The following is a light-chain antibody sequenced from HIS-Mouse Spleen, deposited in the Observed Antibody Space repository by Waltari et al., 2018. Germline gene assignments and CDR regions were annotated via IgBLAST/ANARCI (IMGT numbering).Light chain of an antibody. Sequence: EIVLTQSPATLSLSPGERAPLSCRASQSVSSYLAWYQQKPGQAPRLLIYDASSRATGIPDRFSGSGSGTDFTLTISRLEPEDFAVYYCQQYGSSSTFGQGTRLEIK. CDR2: DAS. CDR1: QSVSSY. CDR3: QQYGSSST. J-gene: IGKJ5*01. V-gene: IGKV3-20*01.